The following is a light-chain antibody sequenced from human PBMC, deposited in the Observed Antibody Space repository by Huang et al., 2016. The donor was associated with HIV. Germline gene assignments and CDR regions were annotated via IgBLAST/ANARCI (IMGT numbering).Light chain of an antibody. V-gene: IGKV4-1*01. Sequence: DIVMTQSPDSLAVSLGEAATLTCRPSQSVLSSATNKNYLAWSQQKSGQSPKLLMFWASTREAGVPDRFSGSGSGTHFTLTINNVKTEDVAIYYCQQYYTSPQTFGPGTRVEI. CDR1: QSVLSSATNKNY. J-gene: IGKJ1*01. CDR2: WAS. CDR3: QQYYTSPQT.